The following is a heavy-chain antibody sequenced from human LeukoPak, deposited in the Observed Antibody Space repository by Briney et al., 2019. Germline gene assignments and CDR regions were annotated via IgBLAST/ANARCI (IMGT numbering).Heavy chain of an antibody. V-gene: IGHV4-59*08. CDR3: ARLGRDYDILTGYYHPPL. CDR1: GGSISSYY. CDR2: IYYSGSA. Sequence: SETLSLTCTVSGGSISSYYWSWIRQPPGKGLEWIGYIYYSGSANYNPSLKSRVNISVETSKNQSALKMSSVTAAGTAVYYCARLGRDYDILTGYYHPPLWGQGTLVTVSS. J-gene: IGHJ4*02. D-gene: IGHD3-9*01.